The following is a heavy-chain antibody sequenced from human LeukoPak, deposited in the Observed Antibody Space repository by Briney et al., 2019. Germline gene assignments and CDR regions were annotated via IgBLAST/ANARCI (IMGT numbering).Heavy chain of an antibody. CDR3: ATGPPPPYSSSWYEAN. CDR1: GYTLTELS. D-gene: IGHD6-13*01. Sequence: ASVKVSCKVSGYTLTELSMHWVRQAPGKGLEWMGGFDPEDGETIYAQKFQGRVTMTEDTSTDTAYMELSSLRSEDTAVYYCATGPPPPYSSSWYEANWGQGTLVTVSS. CDR2: FDPEDGET. V-gene: IGHV1-24*01. J-gene: IGHJ4*02.